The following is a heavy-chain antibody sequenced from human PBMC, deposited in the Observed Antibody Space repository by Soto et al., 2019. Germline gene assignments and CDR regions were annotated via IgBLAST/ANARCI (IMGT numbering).Heavy chain of an antibody. CDR3: AKHESRSSSFLPDRDG. J-gene: IGHJ6*02. Sequence: QLHLEESGPTLVRASGTLSLTCSVSGVSGTGDADFCGWIRQFPGQGLEWLGTIVNSGQTFYNEFLASRVTMSVDPSHNQFSLRLTSVTAADTAVYFCAKHESRSSSFLPDRDGWGQGTKVTVTS. D-gene: IGHD6-6*01. CDR1: GVSGTGDADF. V-gene: IGHV4-39*01. CDR2: IVNSGQT.